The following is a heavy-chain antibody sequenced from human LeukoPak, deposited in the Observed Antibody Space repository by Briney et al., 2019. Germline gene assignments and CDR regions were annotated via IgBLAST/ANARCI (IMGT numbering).Heavy chain of an antibody. CDR1: GFTFSSYA. V-gene: IGHV3-23*01. Sequence: GGSLRLSCAASGFTFSSYAMSWVRQAPGKGLEWVSAISGSGGSTYYADSVKGRFTISRDNSKNTLYLQMNSLRAEDTAVYYCAKDVPPRPERGYYYDSSGYYFSWGQGTLVTVSS. CDR2: ISGSGGST. J-gene: IGHJ4*02. D-gene: IGHD3-22*01. CDR3: AKDVPPRPERGYYYDSSGYYFS.